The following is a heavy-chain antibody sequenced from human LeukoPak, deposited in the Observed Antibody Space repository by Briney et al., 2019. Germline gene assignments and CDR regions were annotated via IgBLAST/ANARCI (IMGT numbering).Heavy chain of an antibody. CDR2: INSADNVE. D-gene: IGHD2-15*01. CDR1: GFSLRSSE. Sequence: PGGSLRLSCAASGFSLRSSEMNWVRQAPGEGPEWVAHINSADNVEYYTDSVRGRFAMSRDNAKDLLYLQMNSLRAEDTAVYYCVKGVFEDMVVVVAPDNWGQGTLVTVSS. V-gene: IGHV3-48*03. J-gene: IGHJ4*02. CDR3: VKGVFEDMVVVVAPDN.